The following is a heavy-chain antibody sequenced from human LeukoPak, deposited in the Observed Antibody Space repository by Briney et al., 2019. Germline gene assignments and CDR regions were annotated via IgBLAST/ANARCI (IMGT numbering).Heavy chain of an antibody. D-gene: IGHD2-15*01. J-gene: IGHJ4*02. CDR3: ASYKTRALTPSPATALFDY. CDR1: GFTFSSYW. Sequence: QPGGSLRLSCAASGFTFSSYWMSWVRQAPGKGLEWVANIKQDGSEKYYVDSVKGRFTISRDNAKNSLYLQMNSLRAEDTAVYYCASYKTRALTPSPATALFDYWGQGTLVTVSS. V-gene: IGHV3-7*01. CDR2: IKQDGSEK.